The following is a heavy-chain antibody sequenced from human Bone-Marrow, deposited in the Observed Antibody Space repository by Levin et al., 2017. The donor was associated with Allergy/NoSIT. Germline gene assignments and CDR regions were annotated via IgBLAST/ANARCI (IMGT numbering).Heavy chain of an antibody. V-gene: IGHV1-18*01. Sequence: ASVKVSCKASGYTFTSYGINWVRQAPGQGLEWMGWISGYNGDTNYAQKFQGRVTMTKDTSTSTVYMELRSLRSDDTAVYYCARGAWFRELSTFFDYWGPGTLVTVSS. CDR2: ISGYNGDT. CDR3: ARGAWFRELSTFFDY. CDR1: GYTFTSYG. J-gene: IGHJ4*02. D-gene: IGHD3-10*01.